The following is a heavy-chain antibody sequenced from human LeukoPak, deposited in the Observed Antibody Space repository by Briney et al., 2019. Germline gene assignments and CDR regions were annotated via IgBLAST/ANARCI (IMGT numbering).Heavy chain of an antibody. CDR2: IYYSGST. Sequence: SETLSLTCTVSGGSISSSSYYWGWIRQPPGKGLEWIGSIYYSGSTYYKPSLKSRVTISVDTSKNQFSLKLNSVTAADTAVYYCARVGSITIFGSQYYFDYWGQGTLVTVSS. CDR3: ARVGSITIFGSQYYFDY. V-gene: IGHV4-39*07. D-gene: IGHD3-3*01. CDR1: GGSISSSSYY. J-gene: IGHJ4*02.